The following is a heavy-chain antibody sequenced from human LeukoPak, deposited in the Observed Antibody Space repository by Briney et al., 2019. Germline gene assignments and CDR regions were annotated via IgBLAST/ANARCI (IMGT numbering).Heavy chain of an antibody. J-gene: IGHJ3*02. Sequence: PGGSLRLSCAASGFTVSSSYMSWVRQAPGKGLEWVSVIYSGGSTYYADSVKGRFTISRDNSKNTLYLQMNSLRAEDTAVYYCAREDRYGSGSLNAFDIWGQGTMVTVSS. V-gene: IGHV3-53*01. CDR1: GFTVSSSY. CDR2: IYSGGST. CDR3: AREDRYGSGSLNAFDI. D-gene: IGHD3-10*01.